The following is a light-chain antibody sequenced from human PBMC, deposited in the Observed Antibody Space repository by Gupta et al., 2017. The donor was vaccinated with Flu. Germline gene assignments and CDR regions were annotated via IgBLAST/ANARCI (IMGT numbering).Light chain of an antibody. CDR1: SSNIGSNT. Sequence: QSVLPQPPSSSGTPGERVTLSCSGSSSNIGSNTVNWYQQLPGTAPKLLIYSNNQRPSGVPDRFSGSKSGTSASLAISGLQSEDEADYYCAAWDDSLNGPNYVFGTGTKVTVL. V-gene: IGLV1-44*01. J-gene: IGLJ1*01. CDR2: SNN. CDR3: AAWDDSLNGPNYV.